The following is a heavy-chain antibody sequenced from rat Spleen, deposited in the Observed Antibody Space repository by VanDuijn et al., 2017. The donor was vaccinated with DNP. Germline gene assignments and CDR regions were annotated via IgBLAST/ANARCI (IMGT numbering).Heavy chain of an antibody. D-gene: IGHD5-1*01. Sequence: QVQLKESGPVLVQSSETLSITCTVSGFSLTNYGVIWVRQSPGKGLDWLGIILGPGSTDYNSALKHRLSINRDTSKGQVFLKMNSLQTDDTAIYYCTRESWGYVMDAWGQGASVTVSS. CDR1: GFSLTNYG. CDR3: TRESWGYVMDA. CDR2: ILGPGST. J-gene: IGHJ4*01. V-gene: IGHV2S75*01.